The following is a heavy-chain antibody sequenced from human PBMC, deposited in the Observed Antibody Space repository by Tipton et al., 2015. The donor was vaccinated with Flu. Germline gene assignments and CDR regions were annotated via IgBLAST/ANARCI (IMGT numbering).Heavy chain of an antibody. CDR2: IYYSGST. D-gene: IGHD2-2*01. CDR1: GGSISGYY. J-gene: IGHJ3*02. V-gene: IGHV4-59*01. CDR3: ARAGGLYAFVI. Sequence: TLYLTCTVSGGSISGYYWSWIRQPPGKGLEWIGYIYYSGSTNYNPSLKSRVTISVDTSKNQFSLKLSYVTAADPAVYDCARAGGLYAFVIWGQGSMVTVSS.